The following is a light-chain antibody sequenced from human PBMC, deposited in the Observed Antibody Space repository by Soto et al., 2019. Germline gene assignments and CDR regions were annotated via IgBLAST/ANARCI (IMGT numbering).Light chain of an antibody. CDR3: PSYASTGAPVV. J-gene: IGLJ2*01. Sequence: QSVLTQPASVSGSPGQSITISCTGTSSDVGGYNYVSWYQHHPGKAPELIIYGVTNRPSGASLLFSGSKSGNTASLTISGLQAEDEADYYCPSYASTGAPVVFGGGTKVTVL. V-gene: IGLV2-14*03. CDR1: SSDVGGYNY. CDR2: GVT.